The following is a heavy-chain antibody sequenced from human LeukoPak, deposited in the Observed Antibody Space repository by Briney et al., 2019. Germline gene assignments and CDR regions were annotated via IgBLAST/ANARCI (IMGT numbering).Heavy chain of an antibody. CDR1: GFTFTSSA. CDR2: IVVGSGNR. V-gene: IGHV1-58*01. J-gene: IGHJ4*02. D-gene: IGHD4-17*01. CDR3: AAVRAYGDYGWGFDY. Sequence: GTSVKVSCKASGFTFTSSAVQWVRQARGQRLEWIGWIVVGSGNRNYAQKFQERVTITRDMSTSTAYMELSSLRSEDTAVYYCAAVRAYGDYGWGFDYWGQGTLVTASS.